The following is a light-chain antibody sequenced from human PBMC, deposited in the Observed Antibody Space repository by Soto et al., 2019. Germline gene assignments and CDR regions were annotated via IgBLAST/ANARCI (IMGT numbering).Light chain of an antibody. Sequence: EIVLTQSPATLSLSPGERATLSCRASQSVSSYLAWYQQKPGQAPRLLIYDASNRATGFPARFSGSGSGTEFTLTISSLQSEDFAVYYCQQYNNWPPITFGQGTRLEIK. V-gene: IGKV3-15*01. CDR2: DAS. CDR1: QSVSSY. J-gene: IGKJ5*01. CDR3: QQYNNWPPIT.